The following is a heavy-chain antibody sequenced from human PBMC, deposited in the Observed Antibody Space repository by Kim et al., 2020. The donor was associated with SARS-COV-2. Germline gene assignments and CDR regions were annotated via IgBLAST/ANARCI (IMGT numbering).Heavy chain of an antibody. CDR2: ISYDGSND. V-gene: IGHV3-30*18. CDR3: AKDDGIGTTHFDY. CDR1: GFTFSSYG. J-gene: IGHJ4*02. D-gene: IGHD1-7*01. Sequence: GGSLRLSCAASGFTFSSYGMHWVRQAPGKGLEWVAVISYDGSNDYYADSVKGRFTISRDNSKNTLYLQMNSLRAEDTAVYYCAKDDGIGTTHFDYWGQGTLVTVSS.